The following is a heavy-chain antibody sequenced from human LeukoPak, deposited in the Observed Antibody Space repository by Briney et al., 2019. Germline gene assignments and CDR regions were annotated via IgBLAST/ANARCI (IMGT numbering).Heavy chain of an antibody. CDR3: ARVALRYFDWLLSDIDC. D-gene: IGHD3-9*01. CDR1: GFTFSNYA. CDR2: ITDSGVST. V-gene: IGHV3-23*01. J-gene: IGHJ4*02. Sequence: GGSLRLSCAASGFTFSNYAMTWVRQAPGKGLEWVSTITDSGVSTYYADSVKGRFTISRDNAKNSLYLQMNSLRAEDTAVYYCARVALRYFDWLLSDIDCWGQGTLVTVSS.